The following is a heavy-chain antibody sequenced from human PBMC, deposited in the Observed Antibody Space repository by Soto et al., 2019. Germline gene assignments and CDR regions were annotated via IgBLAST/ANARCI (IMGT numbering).Heavy chain of an antibody. J-gene: IGHJ4*02. V-gene: IGHV1-2*02. CDR2: INPDSGAT. CDR3: ARGGYGTGGYPFPSFEY. D-gene: IGHD2-8*02. CDR1: GYSFTGYY. Sequence: HEHLVQSGAEVKRPGASLKVSCKASGYSFTGYYIHWVRQAPGQGLEWMGWINPDSGATNYAQNFQGRVPLTSVTSISTASMDLTSLASDDTAVYYCARGGYGTGGYPFPSFEYRCQGTLVMVSS.